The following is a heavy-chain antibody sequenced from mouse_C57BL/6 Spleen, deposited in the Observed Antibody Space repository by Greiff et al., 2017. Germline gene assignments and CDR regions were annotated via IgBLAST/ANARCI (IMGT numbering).Heavy chain of an antibody. Sequence: VQLQQSGAELVRPGASVTLSCKASGYTFTDYEMHWVKQTPVHGLEWIGAIDPETGGTAYNQKFKGKAILTAAKSSSTAYMELRSLTSEDSAVDYCTTIYYDYEFADWGQGTLVTVSA. CDR1: GYTFTDYE. CDR3: TTIYYDYEFAD. V-gene: IGHV1-15*01. CDR2: IDPETGGT. J-gene: IGHJ3*01. D-gene: IGHD2-4*01.